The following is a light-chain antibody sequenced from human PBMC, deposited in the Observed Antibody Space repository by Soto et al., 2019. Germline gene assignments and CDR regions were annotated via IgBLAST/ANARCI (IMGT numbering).Light chain of an antibody. CDR3: CSFARGSTLV. V-gene: IGLV2-23*01. CDR2: EGS. CDR1: SSDVGSYNL. Sequence: QSALTQPASVSGSPGQSITISCTGTSSDVGSYNLVSWYQQHPGNAPKLMIYEGSKWPSGVSNRFFGSKSGNTASLTISGLQAEDEADYYCCSFARGSTLVFGGGTKLTVL. J-gene: IGLJ3*02.